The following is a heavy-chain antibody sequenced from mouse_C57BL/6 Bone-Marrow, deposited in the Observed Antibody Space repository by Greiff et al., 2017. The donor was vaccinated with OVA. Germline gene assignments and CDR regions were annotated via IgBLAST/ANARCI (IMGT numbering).Heavy chain of an antibody. CDR2: INPSSGYT. Sequence: QVQLKESGAELARPGASVKMSCKASGYTFTSYTMHWVKQRPGQGLEWIGYINPSSGYTKYNQKFKDKATLTADKSSSTAYMQLSSLTSEDSAGYYGAREGYYPAWFAYWGQGTLVTVSA. CDR3: AREGYYPAWFAY. V-gene: IGHV1-4*01. CDR1: GYTFTSYT. J-gene: IGHJ3*01. D-gene: IGHD2-3*01.